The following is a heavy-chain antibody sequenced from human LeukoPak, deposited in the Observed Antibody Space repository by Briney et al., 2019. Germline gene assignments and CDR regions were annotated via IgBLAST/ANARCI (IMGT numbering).Heavy chain of an antibody. J-gene: IGHJ4*02. D-gene: IGHD6-19*01. CDR2: IYHSGST. V-gene: IGHV4-30-2*01. CDR1: GGSISSGGYY. Sequence: SETLSLTCTVSGGSISSGGYYWSWIRQPPGKGLEWIGYIYHSGSTYYNPSLKSRVTISVDRSKNQFSLKLSSVTAADTAVYYCASEAVTEGYFDYWGQGTLVTVSS. CDR3: ASEAVTEGYFDY.